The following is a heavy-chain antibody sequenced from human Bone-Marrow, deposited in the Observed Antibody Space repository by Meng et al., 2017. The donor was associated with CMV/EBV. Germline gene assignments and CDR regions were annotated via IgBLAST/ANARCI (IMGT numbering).Heavy chain of an antibody. CDR3: ATLGIGAAATPFEY. CDR2: VSYNGGT. V-gene: IGHV4-59*12. D-gene: IGHD2-15*01. CDR1: GGSISSYY. J-gene: IGHJ4*02. Sequence: ESLKISCTVSGGSISSYYWHWIRQPPGRGLEWIGYVSYNGGTNYNPSLKSRVTISGDTSKNQFSLKLSSVTAADTAVYYCATLGIGAAATPFEYWGQGTWVTGSS.